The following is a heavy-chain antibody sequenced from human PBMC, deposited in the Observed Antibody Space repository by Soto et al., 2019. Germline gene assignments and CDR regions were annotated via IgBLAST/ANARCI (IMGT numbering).Heavy chain of an antibody. J-gene: IGHJ6*04. D-gene: IGHD6-6*01. Sequence: PSEPMSLTCTVYGGSISSSSYYWGWIRQPPGKGLEWIGSIYYSGSTYYNPSLKSRVTISVDTSKNQFSLKLSSVTAADTAVYYCARLEYNSSLAGAGGRYYYYGMAVRGKRSTVTV. CDR1: GGSISSSSYY. CDR2: IYYSGST. CDR3: ARLEYNSSLAGAGGRYYYYGMAV. V-gene: IGHV4-39*01.